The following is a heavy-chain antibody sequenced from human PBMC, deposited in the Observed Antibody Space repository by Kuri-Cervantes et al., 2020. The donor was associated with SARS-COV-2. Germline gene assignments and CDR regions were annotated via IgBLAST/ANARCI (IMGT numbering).Heavy chain of an antibody. CDR2: IRYDGSNK. CDR3: AREESSTFGVVIQGLEAFDI. J-gene: IGHJ3*02. Sequence: GESLKISCAASGFTFSSYAMSWVRQAPGKGLEWVAFIRYDGSNKYYADSVKGRFTISRDNSKNTLYLQMNSLRAEDTAVYYCAREESSTFGVVIQGLEAFDIWGQGTMVTVSS. D-gene: IGHD3-16*01. V-gene: IGHV3-30*02. CDR1: GFTFSSYA.